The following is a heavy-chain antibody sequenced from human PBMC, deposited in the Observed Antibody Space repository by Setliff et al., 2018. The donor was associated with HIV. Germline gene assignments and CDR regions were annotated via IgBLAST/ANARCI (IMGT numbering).Heavy chain of an antibody. D-gene: IGHD6-6*01. CDR2: IGTGGDT. Sequence: GGSLRLSCATSGFAFSDYDVHWVRQVTGAGLEWVSAIGTGGDTYYADSVKGRFTISRENAKNSLYLQMNNVRAGDTAVYYCTRELNGHTSSHYYFGLDVWGQGTTVTVSS. CDR1: GFAFSDYD. J-gene: IGHJ6*02. CDR3: TRELNGHTSSHYYFGLDV. V-gene: IGHV3-13*01.